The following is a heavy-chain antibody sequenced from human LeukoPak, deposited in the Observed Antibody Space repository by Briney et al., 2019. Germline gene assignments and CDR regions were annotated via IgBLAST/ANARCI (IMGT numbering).Heavy chain of an antibody. Sequence: SVTVSCQASGGTFSSYAISWVRQAPGPGFEWMGGIIPIFGTANYAQKFQSRVTITWNNSIGTVYVELSRLRFEDTAGYYCARVGYYDFWSGFRDPYYYYMDVWGKGTTVTVSS. V-gene: IGHV1-69*06. CDR1: GGTFSSYA. CDR3: ARVGYYDFWSGFRDPYYYYMDV. D-gene: IGHD3-3*01. J-gene: IGHJ6*03. CDR2: IIPIFGTA.